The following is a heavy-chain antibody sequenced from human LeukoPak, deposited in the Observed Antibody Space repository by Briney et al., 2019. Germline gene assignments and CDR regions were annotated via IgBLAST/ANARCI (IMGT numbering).Heavy chain of an antibody. CDR1: GFTFSSYG. D-gene: IGHD3-22*01. V-gene: IGHV3-30*02. Sequence: GGSLRLSCAASGFTFSSYGMHWVRQAPGKGLEWVAFIRYDESSKNHADSVKGRFTISRDNSKNTLYLQMNSLRPEDTAVYYCAKDHWTDSSGPHFDYWGQGTLVTVSS. CDR2: IRYDESSK. CDR3: AKDHWTDSSGPHFDY. J-gene: IGHJ4*02.